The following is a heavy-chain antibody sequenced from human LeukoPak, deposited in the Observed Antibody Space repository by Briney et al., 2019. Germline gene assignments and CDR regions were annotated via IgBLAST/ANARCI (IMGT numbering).Heavy chain of an antibody. J-gene: IGHJ4*02. CDR1: GFTFSNFA. Sequence: GGSLRLSCAASGFTFSNFAMHWVRQAPGKGLEWVAGISYDAGKTYYADSVRGRFTISRDTSKNTLYLQMNGLRVEDTAVYYCARDSGRSATYFNYWGQGTLVTVSS. V-gene: IGHV3-30*04. CDR2: ISYDAGKT. CDR3: ARDSGRSATYFNY. D-gene: IGHD3-10*01.